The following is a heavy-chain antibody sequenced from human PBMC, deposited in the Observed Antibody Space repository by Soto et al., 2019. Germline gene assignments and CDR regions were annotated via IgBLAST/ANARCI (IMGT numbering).Heavy chain of an antibody. CDR1: GYTFTSYA. D-gene: IGHD3-16*01. CDR2: INAGNGNT. CDR3: ARGYGGPIGWFDP. Sequence: QVQLVQSGAEVKKPGASAKVSCKASGYTFTSYAMHWVRQAPGQRLEWMGWINAGNGNTKYSQKFQGRVTITRDTSASTAYMELSSLRSEDTAVYYCARGYGGPIGWFDPWGQGTLVTVSS. V-gene: IGHV1-3*01. J-gene: IGHJ5*02.